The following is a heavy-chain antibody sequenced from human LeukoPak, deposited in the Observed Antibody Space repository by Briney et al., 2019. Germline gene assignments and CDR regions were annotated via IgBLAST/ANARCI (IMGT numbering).Heavy chain of an antibody. J-gene: IGHJ3*02. Sequence: SQTLSLTCTVSGGSISSGGYYWRWIRQHPGTGLEWIGYIYYSGSTYYNPSLKSRVTISVDTSKNQFSLKLSSVTAADTAVYYCARVGIEAFDIWGQGTMVTVSS. CDR1: GGSISSGGYY. CDR3: ARVGIEAFDI. V-gene: IGHV4-31*03. CDR2: IYYSGST.